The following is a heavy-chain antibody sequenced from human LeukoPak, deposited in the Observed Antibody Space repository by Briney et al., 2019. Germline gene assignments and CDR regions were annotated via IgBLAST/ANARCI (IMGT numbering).Heavy chain of an antibody. D-gene: IGHD5-24*01. V-gene: IGHV3-30*02. CDR2: IRYDGSNK. J-gene: IGHJ4*02. Sequence: PGGSLRLSCAASGFTSSSYGMHWVRQAPGKGLEWVAFIRYDGSNKYYADSAKGRFTISRDNSKNTLYLQMNSLIAEDTAVYYCAKSGYNRFDYWGQGTRVTVSS. CDR1: GFTSSSYG. CDR3: AKSGYNRFDY.